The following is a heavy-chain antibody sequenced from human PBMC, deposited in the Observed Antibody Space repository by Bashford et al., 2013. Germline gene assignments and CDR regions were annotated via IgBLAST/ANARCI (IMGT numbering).Heavy chain of an antibody. V-gene: IGHV1-2*02. Sequence: VASVKVSCKGSGYRFIGYYMHWVRQAPGQGLEWMGWISPKSGGTKYAQNFQGRVTMTRDTSINTAYMELRSLRSDDTAVYYCARDPYYYDSSGYYDHKAPTDPIDYWGQGTLVHRLL. D-gene: IGHD3-22*01. J-gene: IGHJ4*02. CDR3: ARDPYYYDSSGYYDHKAPTDPIDY. CDR1: GYRFIGYY. CDR2: ISPKSGGT.